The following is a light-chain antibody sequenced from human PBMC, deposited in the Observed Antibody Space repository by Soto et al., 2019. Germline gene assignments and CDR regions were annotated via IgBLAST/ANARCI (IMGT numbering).Light chain of an antibody. CDR2: SNN. Sequence: QSVLTPPPSASGTPGQRVTISCSGSSSNIGSNTVNWYQQLPGAAPKLLIYSNNQRPSGGPDLFSGSKSGTSASLPISGLQSEDEADYYCAAWDDSLNSYVFGTEGQVTV. CDR3: AAWDDSLNSYV. CDR1: SSNIGSNT. V-gene: IGLV1-44*01. J-gene: IGLJ1*01.